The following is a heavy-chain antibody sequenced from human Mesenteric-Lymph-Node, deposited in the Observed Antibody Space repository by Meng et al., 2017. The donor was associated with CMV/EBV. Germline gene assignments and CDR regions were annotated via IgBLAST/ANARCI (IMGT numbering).Heavy chain of an antibody. V-gene: IGHV3-23*03. CDR3: AKESGWFD. CDR1: GFTFSAYA. Sequence: GESLKISCAASGFTFSAYAMSWVRQAPGKGLEWVSVIYSGGSTYYADSVKGRFTISRDNSKNTLSLQLNNLRADDTAVYYCAKESGWFDWGQGTLVTVSS. D-gene: IGHD6-19*01. CDR2: IYSGGST. J-gene: IGHJ4*02.